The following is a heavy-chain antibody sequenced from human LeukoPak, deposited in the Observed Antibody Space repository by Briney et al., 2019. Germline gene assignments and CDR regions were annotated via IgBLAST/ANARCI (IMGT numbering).Heavy chain of an antibody. V-gene: IGHV3-13*01. D-gene: IGHD1-1*01. J-gene: IGHJ6*03. CDR3: ARGPPRGKYYYMDV. Sequence: GGSLRLSCAASGFTFGSFDMHWVRQPTGQGLKWVSTIGTASDTYYPGSVEGRFTLSRDNAKNSLYLQMNSLTAGDTAVYYCARGPPRGKYYYMDVWGKGTTATVSS. CDR1: GFTFGSFD. CDR2: IGTASDT.